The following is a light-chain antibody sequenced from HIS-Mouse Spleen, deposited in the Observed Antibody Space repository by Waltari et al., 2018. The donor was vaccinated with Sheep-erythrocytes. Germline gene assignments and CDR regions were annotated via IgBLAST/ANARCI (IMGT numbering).Light chain of an antibody. Sequence: QSALTQPAPVSGSPGQSIPISCTGTSSDVGCYNLVSWYQQPPGKAPKLMIYEGSKRPSGVSNRFSGSKSGNTASLTISGLQAEDEADYYCCSYAGSSTPWVFGGGTKLTVL. J-gene: IGLJ3*02. V-gene: IGLV2-23*01. CDR3: CSYAGSSTPWV. CDR2: EGS. CDR1: SSDVGCYNL.